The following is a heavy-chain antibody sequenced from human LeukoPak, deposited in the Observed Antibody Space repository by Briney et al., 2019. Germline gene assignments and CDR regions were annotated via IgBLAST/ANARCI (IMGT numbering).Heavy chain of an antibody. D-gene: IGHD3-3*01. CDR2: ISSSSTTI. CDR1: GFTFSSYS. J-gene: IGHJ4*02. CDR3: ARGPYKDFWSGYPDY. V-gene: IGHV3-48*01. Sequence: GGSLRLSCSASGFTFSSYSMNWVRQAPGKGLEWVSYISSSSTTIYYADSVKGRFTISRDNAKNSLYLQMNSLRVADTAVYYCARGPYKDFWSGYPDYWGQGTLVTVSS.